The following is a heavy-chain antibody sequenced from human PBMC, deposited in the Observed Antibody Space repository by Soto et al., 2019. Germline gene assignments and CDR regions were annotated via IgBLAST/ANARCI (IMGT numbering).Heavy chain of an antibody. D-gene: IGHD6-13*01. V-gene: IGHV3-23*01. CDR1: GFTFSSYA. Sequence: GGSLRLSCAASGFTFSSYAMSWVRQAPGKGLEWVSAISGSGGSTYYADSVKGRFTISRDNSKNTLYLQMNSLRDEDTAVYYCARDGLGVAGISDYWGQGTLVTVSS. CDR3: ARDGLGVAGISDY. J-gene: IGHJ4*02. CDR2: ISGSGGST.